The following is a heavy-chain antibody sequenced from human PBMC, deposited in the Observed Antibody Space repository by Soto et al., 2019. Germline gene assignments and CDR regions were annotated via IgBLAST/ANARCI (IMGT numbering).Heavy chain of an antibody. CDR2: ISVNNGNT. CDR1: GYPFTSYG. D-gene: IGHD5-12*01. Sequence: QVQLVQSGAEVKKPGASVKVSCKASGYPFTSYGISWVRQAPGQGLEWMGWISVNNGNTNYAQKIQGRVTMTTDTSMSTAYMELRSLRSDDTAVYYCARDRMATIRGVGRSYFWGQGTLVTVSS. J-gene: IGHJ4*02. CDR3: ARDRMATIRGVGRSYF. V-gene: IGHV1-18*01.